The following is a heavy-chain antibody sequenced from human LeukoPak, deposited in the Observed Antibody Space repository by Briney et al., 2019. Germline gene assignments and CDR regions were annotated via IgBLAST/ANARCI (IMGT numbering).Heavy chain of an antibody. CDR1: GGTISSYY. D-gene: IGHD6-19*01. Sequence: SETLSLTCTVSGGTISSYYWSWIRQPAGKGLEWIGRIYISGSTNYNPSLKSRVTMSVDTSKNQFSLKLSSVAAADTAVYYCARTWQWLPFDYWGQGTLVTVSS. CDR2: IYISGST. CDR3: ARTWQWLPFDY. V-gene: IGHV4-4*07. J-gene: IGHJ4*02.